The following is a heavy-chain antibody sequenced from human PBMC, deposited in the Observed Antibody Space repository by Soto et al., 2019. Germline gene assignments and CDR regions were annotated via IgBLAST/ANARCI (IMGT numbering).Heavy chain of an antibody. CDR3: ARGSAMRNNYFDP. D-gene: IGHD5-18*01. Sequence: SETLSLTCTVSGGSVSSGNYDWSWIRQPPGKGLEWIGYVYFTGGTYYNPSLKSRVTISVDTSKNQFSLKLDSVTAADTALYYCARGSAMRNNYFDPWGQGTLVTVSS. CDR2: VYFTGGT. V-gene: IGHV4-61*01. CDR1: GGSVSSGNYD. J-gene: IGHJ5*02.